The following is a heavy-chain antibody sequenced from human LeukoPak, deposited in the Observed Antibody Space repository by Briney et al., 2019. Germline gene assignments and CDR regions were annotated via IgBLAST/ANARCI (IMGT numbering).Heavy chain of an antibody. CDR3: AKEGDPAAYYYYYYMDV. J-gene: IGHJ6*03. D-gene: IGHD3-16*01. V-gene: IGHV3-30*02. CDR1: GFSFSRYG. Sequence: PGGSLRLSCAASGFSFSRYGMHWVRQAPGKGLEWVSFIRYDGNNKNYADSVKGRFTISRDNSKNTLYLQMNDLRAEDTAVYYCAKEGDPAAYYYYYYMDVWGEGTTVTVSS. CDR2: IRYDGNNK.